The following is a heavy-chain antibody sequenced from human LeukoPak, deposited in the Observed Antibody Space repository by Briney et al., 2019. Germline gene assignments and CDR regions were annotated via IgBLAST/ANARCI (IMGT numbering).Heavy chain of an antibody. Sequence: GGSLRLSCGASGFTFSDYYMSWIRQTPGKGLEWLAYISTSASSIDYADSVKGRFTVSRDNGKNSLFLQMNSLRAEDTAIYYCVRVKGGWLGEKTYDYLGQGTLDTVSP. CDR1: GFTFSDYY. CDR2: ISTSASSI. CDR3: VRVKGGWLGEKTYDY. J-gene: IGHJ4*02. D-gene: IGHD5-24*01. V-gene: IGHV3-11*01.